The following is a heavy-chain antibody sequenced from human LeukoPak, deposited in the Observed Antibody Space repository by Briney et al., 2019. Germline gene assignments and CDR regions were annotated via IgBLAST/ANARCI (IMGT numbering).Heavy chain of an antibody. J-gene: IGHJ3*02. Sequence: PGGSLRLSCAASGFTFSSYAMSWVRQAPGKGLEWVSAISGSGDSTHYADSVKGRFTISRDNAENSLYLQMNSLRAEDTAVYYCARDHHRRLYDSQARDTFDIWGQGTMVTVPS. D-gene: IGHD3-22*01. V-gene: IGHV3-23*01. CDR1: GFTFSSYA. CDR2: ISGSGDST. CDR3: ARDHHRRLYDSQARDTFDI.